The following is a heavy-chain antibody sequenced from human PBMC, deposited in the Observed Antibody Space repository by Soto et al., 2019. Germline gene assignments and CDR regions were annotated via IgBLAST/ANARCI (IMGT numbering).Heavy chain of an antibody. Sequence: SVKVSCKASGGTFSSYAISWVRQAPGQGLEWMGGIIPIFGTANYAQKFQGRVTITADESTSTAYMELSSLRSEDTAVYYCTKDARPDGLWNFDYWGQGTLVTVSS. J-gene: IGHJ4*02. CDR2: IIPIFGTA. D-gene: IGHD1-1*01. CDR1: GGTFSSYA. CDR3: TKDARPDGLWNFDY. V-gene: IGHV1-69*13.